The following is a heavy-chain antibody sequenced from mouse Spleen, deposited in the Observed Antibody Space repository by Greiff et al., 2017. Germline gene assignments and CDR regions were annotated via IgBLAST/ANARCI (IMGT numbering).Heavy chain of an antibody. CDR1: GFTFSSYA. D-gene: IGHD1-2*01. V-gene: IGHV5-9-1*01. Sequence: DVMLVESGGDLVKPGGSLKLSCAASGFTFSSYAMSWVRQTPEKRLEWVATISSGGSYTYYPDSVKGRFTISRDNAKNTMYLQMSSMRSEDTTMDYCASHSSITADSAWFAYWGQGTLVTVSA. CDR3: ASHSSITADSAWFAY. J-gene: IGHJ3*01. CDR2: ISSGGSYT.